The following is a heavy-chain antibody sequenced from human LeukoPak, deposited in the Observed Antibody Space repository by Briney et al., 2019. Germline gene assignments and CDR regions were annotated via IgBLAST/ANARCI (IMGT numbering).Heavy chain of an antibody. CDR2: VSYDGTT. V-gene: IGHV4-59*08. CDR3: ARPYCFGYGCVNH. Sequence: PSETLSLTCSVSGDSVTSYSYSCIRQPPGKGLEWIGHVSYDGTTNYTPSLRSRVIMAVDTAKNNISLRLTSVTAADTAIYYRARPYCFGYGCVNHWGQGTRVTVSS. CDR1: GDSVTSYS. J-gene: IGHJ4*02. D-gene: IGHD3-10*01.